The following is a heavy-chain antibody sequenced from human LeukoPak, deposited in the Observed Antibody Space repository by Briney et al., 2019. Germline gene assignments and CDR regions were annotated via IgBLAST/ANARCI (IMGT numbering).Heavy chain of an antibody. CDR2: IIPIFGTP. Sequence: GASVKVSCKASGDTFSNSVFSWVRQAPGQGLEWMGGIIPIFGTPNYAQKFQGRVTISADEPTSTVYMELSSLRSEDTAVFYCARDEIAVAGFGTFDYWGQGTLVTVSS. CDR1: GDTFSNSV. J-gene: IGHJ4*02. D-gene: IGHD6-19*01. CDR3: ARDEIAVAGFGTFDY. V-gene: IGHV1-69*13.